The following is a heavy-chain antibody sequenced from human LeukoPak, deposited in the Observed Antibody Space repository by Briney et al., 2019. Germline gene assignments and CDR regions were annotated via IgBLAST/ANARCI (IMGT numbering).Heavy chain of an antibody. CDR2: IYTSGST. D-gene: IGHD3-22*01. J-gene: IGHJ3*02. V-gene: IGHV4-4*07. CDR1: GGSISSYY. CDR3: ARGDSYYDSSGYYWGPFDI. Sequence: PSETLSLTCTVSGGSISSYYWSWIRQPAGKGLEWIGRIYTSGSTNYNPSLESRVTMSVDTSKNQFSLKLSSVTAADTAVYYCARGDSYYDSSGYYWGPFDIWGQGTMVTVSS.